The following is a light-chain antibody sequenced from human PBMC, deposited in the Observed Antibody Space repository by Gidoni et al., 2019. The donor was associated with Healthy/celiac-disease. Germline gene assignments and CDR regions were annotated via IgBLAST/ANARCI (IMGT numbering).Light chain of an antibody. CDR1: QSISSY. Sequence: DIQMTRSTSSLSASVGDRVTIPCRASQSISSYLNWYQQKPGKAPKLLIYAASSLQSGVPSRFSGSGSGTDFTLTISSLQPEDFATYYCQQSYSTPWTFGQGTKVEIK. J-gene: IGKJ1*01. V-gene: IGKV1-39*01. CDR2: AAS. CDR3: QQSYSTPWT.